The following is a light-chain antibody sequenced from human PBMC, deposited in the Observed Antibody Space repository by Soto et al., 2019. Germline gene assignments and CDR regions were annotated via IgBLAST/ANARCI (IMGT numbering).Light chain of an antibody. CDR2: AAS. CDR1: QSISSY. J-gene: IGKJ5*01. CDR3: QQSYSTPQD. Sequence: DIPMTQSPSSLSASVGDRVTITCRASQSISSYLNWYQQKPGKAPKLLIYAASSLQSGVPSRFSDSGSGTDFTLTISSLQPEDFATYYCQQSYSTPQDFGQGTPLEIK. V-gene: IGKV1-39*01.